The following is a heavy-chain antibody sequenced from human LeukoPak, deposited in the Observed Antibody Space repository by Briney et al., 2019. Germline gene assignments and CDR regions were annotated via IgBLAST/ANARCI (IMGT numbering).Heavy chain of an antibody. CDR1: GFTFSTYW. CDR3: ARSYGMDV. V-gene: IGHV3-74*01. J-gene: IGHJ6*02. CDR2: INSDGSST. Sequence: PGGSLRLSCAASGFTFSTYWMHWVRQAPGKGPVWVSRINSDGSSTIYADSVKGRFTISRDNAESTLYLQMNSLSAEDTAVYYCARSYGMDVWGQGTTVTVSS.